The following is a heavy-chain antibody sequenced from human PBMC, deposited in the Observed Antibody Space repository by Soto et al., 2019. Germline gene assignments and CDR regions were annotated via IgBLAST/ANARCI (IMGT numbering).Heavy chain of an antibody. V-gene: IGHV1-2*02. CDR2: INPITGGT. CDR3: ARNYYDSSDRDYLDY. D-gene: IGHD3-22*01. J-gene: IGHJ4*02. CDR1: GYTFTSYY. Sequence: ASVKVSCKASGYTFTSYYIHWVRQAPGQGLEWMGWINPITGGTNYAPKFQGRVTMTRDTSITTAYMELSRLRSDDTAVYYCARNYYDSSDRDYLDYWGQGTPVTSPQ.